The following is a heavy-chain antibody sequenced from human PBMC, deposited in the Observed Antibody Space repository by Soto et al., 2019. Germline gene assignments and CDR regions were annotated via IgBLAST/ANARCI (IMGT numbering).Heavy chain of an antibody. Sequence: PSETLSLTCAVYGGSFSGYYWSWIRQPPGKGLEWIGEINHSGSTNYNPSLKSRVTISVDTSKNQFSLKLSSVTAADTAVYYCARVSSPWDYIWGSYRRPTYYFDYWGQGTLVTVSS. J-gene: IGHJ4*02. D-gene: IGHD3-16*02. CDR3: ARVSSPWDYIWGSYRRPTYYFDY. CDR2: INHSGST. CDR1: GGSFSGYY. V-gene: IGHV4-34*01.